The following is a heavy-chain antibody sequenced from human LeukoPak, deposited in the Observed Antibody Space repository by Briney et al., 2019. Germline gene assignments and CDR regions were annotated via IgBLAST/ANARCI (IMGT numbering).Heavy chain of an antibody. D-gene: IGHD5-18*01. Sequence: SETLSLTCTVSGGSISSGGYYWSWIRQPPGKGLEWSGYIYYSGSTYYNPSLKSRVTISVDTSKNQFSLKLRSVTAADTAVYYCARVRDGPTGYSYGVDYWGQGTLVTVSS. V-gene: IGHV4-31*03. CDR3: ARVRDGPTGYSYGVDY. J-gene: IGHJ4*02. CDR2: IYYSGST. CDR1: GGSISSGGYY.